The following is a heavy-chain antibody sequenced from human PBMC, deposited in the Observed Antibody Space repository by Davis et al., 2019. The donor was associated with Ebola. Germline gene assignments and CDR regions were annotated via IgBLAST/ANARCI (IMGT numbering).Heavy chain of an antibody. Sequence: PGGSLRLSCAASGFTFSTYDIYWVRLATGKGLEWVPAIGTAGDTYYSDSVKGRFTISRDNAKNSLYLQMNSLRAGDTAVYFCARLDDGIVGVFNWFDPWGQGTLVTVSS. J-gene: IGHJ5*02. V-gene: IGHV3-13*01. CDR3: ARLDDGIVGVFNWFDP. CDR1: GFTFSTYD. D-gene: IGHD1-26*01. CDR2: IGTAGDT.